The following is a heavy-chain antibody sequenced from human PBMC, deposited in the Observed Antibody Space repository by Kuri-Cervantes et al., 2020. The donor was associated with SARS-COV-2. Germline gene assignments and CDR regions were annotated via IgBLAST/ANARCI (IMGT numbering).Heavy chain of an antibody. V-gene: IGHV3-23*01. Sequence: GGSLRLSCAASGFTFSSYAMSWVRQAPGKGLEWVSAISGSGGSTYYADPVKGRFTISRDNSKNTLYLQMNSLRAEDTAVYYCANPITMVRGVIMGLDYWGQGTLVTVSS. CDR2: ISGSGGST. CDR1: GFTFSSYA. CDR3: ANPITMVRGVIMGLDY. J-gene: IGHJ4*02. D-gene: IGHD3-10*01.